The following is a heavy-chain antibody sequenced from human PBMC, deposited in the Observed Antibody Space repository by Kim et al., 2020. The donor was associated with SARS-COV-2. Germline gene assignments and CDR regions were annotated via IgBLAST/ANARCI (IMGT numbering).Heavy chain of an antibody. D-gene: IGHD6-13*01. V-gene: IGHV3-13*01. CDR2: IGTAGDT. J-gene: IGHJ6*02. Sequence: GGSLRLSCAASGFTFSSYDMHWVRQATGKGLEWVSAIGTAGDTYYPGSVKGRFTISRENAKNSLYLQMNSLRAGDTAVYYCARALSSSWPYYYYYGMDVWGQGTTVTVSS. CDR1: GFTFSSYD. CDR3: ARALSSSWPYYYYYGMDV.